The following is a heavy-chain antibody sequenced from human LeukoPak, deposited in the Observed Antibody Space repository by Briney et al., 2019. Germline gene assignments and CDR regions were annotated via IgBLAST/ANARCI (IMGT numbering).Heavy chain of an antibody. D-gene: IGHD3-16*01. Sequence: GASVKVSCKVSGYTLTELSMHWVRRAPGKGLEWMGGFDPEDGETIYAQKFQGRVTMTEDTSTDTAYMELSSLRSEDTAVYYCATPRGATSWGRDDAFDIWGQGTMVTVSS. V-gene: IGHV1-24*01. CDR1: GYTLTELS. CDR2: FDPEDGET. CDR3: ATPRGATSWGRDDAFDI. J-gene: IGHJ3*02.